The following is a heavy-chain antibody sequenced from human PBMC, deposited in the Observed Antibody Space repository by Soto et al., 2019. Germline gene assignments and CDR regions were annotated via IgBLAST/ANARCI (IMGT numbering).Heavy chain of an antibody. D-gene: IGHD6-19*01. Sequence: SETLSLTCTVSGGSISSYYWSWIRQPPGKGLEWIGYIYYSGSTNYSPSFQGHVTISADKSISTAYLQWSSLKASDTAMYYCARFIGSGWQFDYWGQGTLVTVSS. V-gene: IGHV4-59*12. CDR2: IYYSGST. J-gene: IGHJ4*02. CDR1: GGSISSYY. CDR3: ARFIGSGWQFDY.